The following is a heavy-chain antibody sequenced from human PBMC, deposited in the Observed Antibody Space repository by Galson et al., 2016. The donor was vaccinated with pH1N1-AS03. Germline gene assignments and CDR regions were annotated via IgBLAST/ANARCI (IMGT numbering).Heavy chain of an antibody. D-gene: IGHD3-10*01. V-gene: IGHV1-18*01. CDR2: IGTYT. CDR3: ARSGSGSFYEGDF. J-gene: IGHJ4*02. CDR1: GYTFTNYG. Sequence: CKASGYTFTNYGISWVRQAPGQGLEYMGWIGTYTIYAQKLQGRVTMTTDTSTSTAYMELRSLRSDDTAVYYCARSGSGSFYEGDFWGQGTLASVSS.